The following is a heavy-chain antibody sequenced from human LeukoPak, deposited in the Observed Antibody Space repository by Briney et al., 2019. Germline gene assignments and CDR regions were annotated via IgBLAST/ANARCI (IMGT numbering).Heavy chain of an antibody. CDR1: GSTFDDYA. J-gene: IGHJ6*03. CDR2: INWNARIT. D-gene: IGHD5-18*01. Sequence: PGGSLRLSCAASGSTFDDYAMNWVRQVPGRGLEWVSGINWNARITEYADSVKDRFTISRQNTKNSLYLYMNNLGGEDTALYFCARGSVQLWLRDTYYYMDVWGKGTTVTVSS. V-gene: IGHV3-20*04. CDR3: ARGSVQLWLRDTYYYMDV.